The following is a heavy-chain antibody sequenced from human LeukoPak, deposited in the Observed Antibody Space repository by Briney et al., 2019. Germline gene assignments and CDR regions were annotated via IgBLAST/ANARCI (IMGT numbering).Heavy chain of an antibody. D-gene: IGHD3-22*01. V-gene: IGHV7-4-1*02. Sequence: ASVKVSCKASGYTFTSHAMNWVRQAPGQGLEWMGWINTNTGNPTYAQGFTGRFVFSLDTSVSTAYLQISSLKAEDTAVYYCARSALPNYYDSSGPLGWGQGTLVTVSS. J-gene: IGHJ4*02. CDR3: ARSALPNYYDSSGPLG. CDR1: GYTFTSHA. CDR2: INTNTGNP.